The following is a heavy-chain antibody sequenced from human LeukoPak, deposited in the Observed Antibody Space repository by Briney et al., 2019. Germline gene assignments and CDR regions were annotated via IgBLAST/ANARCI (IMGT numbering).Heavy chain of an antibody. Sequence: GGSLRLSCAASGFTFSSYGMHWVRQAPGKGLEWVAVISYDGSNKYYADSVKGRFTISRDNSKNTLYLQMNSLRAEDTAVYYCAKRGAVGYCSSTSCYSDYYYYMDVWGKGTTVTVSS. CDR1: GFTFSSYG. V-gene: IGHV3-30*18. D-gene: IGHD2-2*01. J-gene: IGHJ6*03. CDR2: ISYDGSNK. CDR3: AKRGAVGYCSSTSCYSDYYYYMDV.